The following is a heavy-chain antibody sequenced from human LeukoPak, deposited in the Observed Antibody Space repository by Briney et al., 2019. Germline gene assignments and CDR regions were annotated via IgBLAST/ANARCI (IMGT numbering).Heavy chain of an antibody. D-gene: IGHD3-10*01. CDR2: INPNSGGT. Sequence: ASLKVSCKASGYTFTGNYMHWVRQAPGHGLEWMGWINPNSGGTNYAQKFQGRVTMTRNTSISTAYMELSSLSSEDTAVYYCARARSGSYSLWGQGNLVTVSS. CDR1: GYTFTGNY. V-gene: IGHV1-2*02. CDR3: ARARSGSYSL. J-gene: IGHJ4*02.